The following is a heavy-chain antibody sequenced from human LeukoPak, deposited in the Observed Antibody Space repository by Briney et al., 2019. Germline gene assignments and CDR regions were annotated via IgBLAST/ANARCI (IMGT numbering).Heavy chain of an antibody. D-gene: IGHD3-3*01. CDR1: GFTFSDYY. CDR3: ARAVYYDFWSGSPDDAFDI. J-gene: IGHJ3*02. Sequence: GGSLKLSCAASGFTFSDYYMSWIRQAPGKGLEWVSGINWNGGSTGYADSVKGRFTISRDNAKNSLYLQMNSLRAEDTALYHCARAVYYDFWSGSPDDAFDIWGQGTMVTVSS. CDR2: INWNGGST. V-gene: IGHV3-20*01.